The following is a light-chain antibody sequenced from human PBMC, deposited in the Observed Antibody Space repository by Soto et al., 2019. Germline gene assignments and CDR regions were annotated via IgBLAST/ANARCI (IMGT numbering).Light chain of an antibody. CDR2: GAS. CDR1: QSVSNKY. V-gene: IGKV3-20*01. CDR3: QQYGSSGT. J-gene: IGKJ1*01. Sequence: IVLTQSPGTLSLSPGERATLSCRASQSVSNKYLAWYQQKPGQAPRLLIYGASNRATGIPDRFSGSGSVTDFSLTSSRLETEDVVVYYCQQYGSSGTFGQGTKVQIK.